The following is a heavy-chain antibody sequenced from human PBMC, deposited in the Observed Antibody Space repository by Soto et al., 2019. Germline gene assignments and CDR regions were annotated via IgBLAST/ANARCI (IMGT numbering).Heavy chain of an antibody. J-gene: IGHJ4*02. CDR2: VSAYNGNT. Sequence: QVQLVQSGAEVKKPGTSLKVSCKASGYTFSNEAITWVRQAPGQGLEWMGWVSAYNGNTNYAQKFKGRVTMTTDTSTSTAYMEVRSLRYDDTAVYFCARASRYYCNYMMYWGQGTPVTVS. CDR3: ARASRYYCNYMMY. D-gene: IGHD4-4*01. CDR1: GYTFSNEA. V-gene: IGHV1-18*01.